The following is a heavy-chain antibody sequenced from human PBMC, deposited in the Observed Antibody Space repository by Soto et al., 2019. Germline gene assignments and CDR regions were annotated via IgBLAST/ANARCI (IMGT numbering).Heavy chain of an antibody. CDR2: INAGNGNT. Sequence: ASVKVSCKASGYTFTSYAMHWVRQAPGQRLEWMGWINAGNGNTKYSQKFQGRVTITRDTSASTAYMELSSLRSEDTAVYYCARGLYCTNGVCYRDNWFDPWGQGTPVTVSS. CDR1: GYTFTSYA. D-gene: IGHD2-8*01. CDR3: ARGLYCTNGVCYRDNWFDP. V-gene: IGHV1-3*01. J-gene: IGHJ5*02.